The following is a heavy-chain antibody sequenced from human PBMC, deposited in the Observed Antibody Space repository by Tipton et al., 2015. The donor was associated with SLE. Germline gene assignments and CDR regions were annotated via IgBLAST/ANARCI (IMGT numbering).Heavy chain of an antibody. CDR3: ARSTRPAAFDI. V-gene: IGHV4-34*01. Sequence: TLSLTCAVYGGSFSGYYWSWIRQPPGKGLEWIGEINHSGSTNYSPSLKSRVTISVDTSKNQFSLKLSSVTAADTAVYYCARSTRPAAFDIWGQGTMVTVSS. CDR2: INHSGST. D-gene: IGHD6-25*01. CDR1: GGSFSGYY. J-gene: IGHJ3*02.